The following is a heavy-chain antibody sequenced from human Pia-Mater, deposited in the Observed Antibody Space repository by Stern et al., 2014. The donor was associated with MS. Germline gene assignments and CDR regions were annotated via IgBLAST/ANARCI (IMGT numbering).Heavy chain of an antibody. Sequence: VQLVESGGGVVQPGRSLRLSCAASGFTFSSYGMHWVRQTPGKGLEWVAVIWYDGSNKYYADSVKGRFTISRDNSENTLYLQMNSLRAEDKAVYYCARGDSSSPLEYWGQGTLVTVSS. CDR1: GFTFSSYG. CDR2: IWYDGSNK. D-gene: IGHD6-6*01. V-gene: IGHV3-33*01. CDR3: ARGDSSSPLEY. J-gene: IGHJ4*02.